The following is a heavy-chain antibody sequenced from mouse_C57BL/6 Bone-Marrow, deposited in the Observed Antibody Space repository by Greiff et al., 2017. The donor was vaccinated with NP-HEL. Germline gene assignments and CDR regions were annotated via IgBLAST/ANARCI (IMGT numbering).Heavy chain of an antibody. CDR2: INYDGSST. CDR3: ARDQDQGAMDY. CDR1: GFTFSDYY. J-gene: IGHJ4*01. Sequence: EVKLVESEGGLVQPGSSMKLSCTASGFTFSDYYMAWVRQVPEKGLEWVANINYDGSSTYYLDSLKSRFIISRDNAKNILYLQMSSLKSEDTATYYCARDQDQGAMDYWGQGTSVTVSS. V-gene: IGHV5-16*01.